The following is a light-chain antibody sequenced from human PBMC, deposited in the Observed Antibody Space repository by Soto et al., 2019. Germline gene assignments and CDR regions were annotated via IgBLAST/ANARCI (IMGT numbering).Light chain of an antibody. CDR3: QQYGSSPPYT. V-gene: IGKV3-20*01. CDR1: QSVSSSY. CDR2: GAS. J-gene: IGKJ2*01. Sequence: EIVLTQSPGTLSLSPGERATLSCRASQSVSSSYVAWYQQKPGQAPRLLIHGASSRATGIPDRFSGSGSGTDLTLTISRLEPEDFAVYYCQQYGSSPPYTFGQGTKLEIK.